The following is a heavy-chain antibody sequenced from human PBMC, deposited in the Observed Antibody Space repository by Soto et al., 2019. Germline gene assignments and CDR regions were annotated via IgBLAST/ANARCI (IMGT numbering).Heavy chain of an antibody. CDR2: ITSGSTTI. Sequence: GGSLRLSCAASGFTFTSHSMNWVRQVPGRGLEWISYITSGSTTIYYGDSVKGRFTISRDNAKNTVYLQMSSLRDEDTAVYYCARSCSGGGCYRQIDYWGQGTLVTVSS. CDR3: ARSCSGGGCYRQIDY. D-gene: IGHD2-15*01. V-gene: IGHV3-48*02. CDR1: GFTFTSHS. J-gene: IGHJ4*02.